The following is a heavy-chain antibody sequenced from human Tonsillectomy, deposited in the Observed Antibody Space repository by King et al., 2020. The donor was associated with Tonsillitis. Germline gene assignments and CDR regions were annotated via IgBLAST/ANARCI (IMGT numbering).Heavy chain of an antibody. CDR1: RFTFSSYA. CDR2: ISYDGSNK. Sequence: VQLVESGGGVVQPGRSLRLSCAASRFTFSSYAMHWVRQAPGKGLEWVAVISYDGSNKHYADSVKGRFTISRDNSKNTLYLQMTCLRAEDTAVYYCARGGYYGSRSPPTGVDYWGQGTLVTVSS. D-gene: IGHD3-10*01. J-gene: IGHJ4*02. CDR3: ARGGYYGSRSPPTGVDY. V-gene: IGHV3-30-3*01.